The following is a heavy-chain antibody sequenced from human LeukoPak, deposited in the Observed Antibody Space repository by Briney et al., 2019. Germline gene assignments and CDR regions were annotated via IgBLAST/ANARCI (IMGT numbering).Heavy chain of an antibody. V-gene: IGHV4-59*08. CDR3: ARHVSGPYYFDY. Sequence: SETLSLTCTVSGGSISSYYWSWIRQPPGKGLEWIGYIYYSGSTKYNPSLKSRVTISVDTSKNQFSLKLSSVTAADTAVYYCARHVSGPYYFDYWGQGTLVTVSS. CDR1: GGSISSYY. D-gene: IGHD5/OR15-5a*01. CDR2: IYYSGST. J-gene: IGHJ4*02.